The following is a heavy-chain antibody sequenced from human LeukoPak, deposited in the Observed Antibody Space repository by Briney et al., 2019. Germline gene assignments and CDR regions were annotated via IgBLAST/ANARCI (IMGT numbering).Heavy chain of an antibody. V-gene: IGHV3-7*01. CDR2: IKQDGSEK. CDR1: GFTFSSYE. D-gene: IGHD6-6*01. Sequence: PGGSLRLSCAASGFTFSSYEMNWVRQAPDKGLEWVANIKQDGSEKYYVDSVKGRFTISRDNAKNSLYLQMNSLRAEDTAVYYCARVYRGAARPFDYWGQGTLVTVSS. CDR3: ARVYRGAARPFDY. J-gene: IGHJ4*02.